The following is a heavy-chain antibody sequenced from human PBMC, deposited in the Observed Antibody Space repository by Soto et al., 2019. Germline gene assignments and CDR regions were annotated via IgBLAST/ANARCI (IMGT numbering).Heavy chain of an antibody. CDR2: ISYDGSNK. CDR3: ARENYDFWSGYPGGWFDP. J-gene: IGHJ5*02. V-gene: IGHV3-30-3*01. CDR1: VFTFSSYA. Sequence: GGSLGVSCAASVFTFSSYAMDWVRQAPGKGLEWVAVISYDGSNKYYADSVKGRFTISRDNSKNTLYLQMNRLRAEDTAVYYCARENYDFWSGYPGGWFDPWGQGTMVTVSS. D-gene: IGHD3-3*01.